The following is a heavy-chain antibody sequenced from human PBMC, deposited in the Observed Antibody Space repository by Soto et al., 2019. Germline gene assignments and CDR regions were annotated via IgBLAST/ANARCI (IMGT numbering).Heavy chain of an antibody. V-gene: IGHV3-23*01. Sequence: EVQLLASGGGLVQPGGSLRLSCAASGFTFSSYAMSWVRQATGQGLEWVSAISGSGGSTYYADSVKGRFTISRDNSKNTLYLQMNSLRAEATAVYYCAKDFDSSWWDFDYGGKGTLVTVSS. D-gene: IGHD6-13*01. CDR2: ISGSGGST. CDR3: AKDFDSSWWDFDY. CDR1: GFTFSSYA. J-gene: IGHJ4*02.